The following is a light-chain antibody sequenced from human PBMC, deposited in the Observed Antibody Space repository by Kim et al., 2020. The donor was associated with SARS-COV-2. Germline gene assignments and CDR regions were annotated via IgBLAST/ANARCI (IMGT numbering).Light chain of an antibody. V-gene: IGLV1-51*01. CDR3: GTWDSSLSVYV. J-gene: IGLJ1*01. CDR1: SSNIGNNY. CDR2: DNK. Sequence: GRKLTISCSGSSSNIGNNYVSLYQQHPGTAPKLLIYDNKKRTSGIPGRFSGSKSGTSATLGITGLQTGDEADYYCGTWDSSLSVYVFGTGTKVTVL.